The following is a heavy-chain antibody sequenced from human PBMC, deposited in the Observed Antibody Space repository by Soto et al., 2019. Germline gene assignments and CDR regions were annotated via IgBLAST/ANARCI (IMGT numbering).Heavy chain of an antibody. CDR3: ATDGGPYCDYVGFAYYYYGMDF. Sequence: SETRCLTCTGSGGSISSYYWSWIRQPPGKGLEWIGYIYYSGSTNYNPSLKRRVTISVDTSKNQFSLKLRSVTAADTAVYYCATDGGPYCDYVGFAYYYYGMDFWAQGTSVTVS. D-gene: IGHD4-17*01. CDR1: GGSISSYY. V-gene: IGHV4-59*01. CDR2: IYYSGST. J-gene: IGHJ6*02.